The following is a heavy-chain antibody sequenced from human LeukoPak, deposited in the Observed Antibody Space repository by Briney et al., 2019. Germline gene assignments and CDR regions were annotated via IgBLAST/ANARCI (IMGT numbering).Heavy chain of an antibody. CDR1: GFTFNNDP. V-gene: IGHV3-48*01. CDR2: IRSDTKTI. J-gene: IGHJ4*02. D-gene: IGHD7-27*01. Sequence: GGSLRLSCAASGFTFNNDPMNWVRQAPGKGLEWVAHIRSDTKTIVYADSVKGRFIISRDNAKNSLSLQMNSLRVEDTAVYYCARDQNWVFDYWGQGTLVTVS. CDR3: ARDQNWVFDY.